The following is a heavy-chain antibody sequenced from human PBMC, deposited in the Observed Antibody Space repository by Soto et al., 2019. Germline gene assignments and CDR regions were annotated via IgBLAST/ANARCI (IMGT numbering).Heavy chain of an antibody. J-gene: IGHJ4*02. V-gene: IGHV3-73*01. CDR3: TRLRSEYYYDSSGYHDLDY. CDR1: GFTFSGSA. D-gene: IGHD3-22*01. Sequence: GGSLRLSCAASGFTFSGSAMHWVHQASGKGLEWVGRIRSKANSYVTAYAASVKGRFTISRDGSKNTAYLQMNSLKTEDTAVYYCTRLRSEYYYDSSGYHDLDYWGQGTLVTVSS. CDR2: IRSKANSYVT.